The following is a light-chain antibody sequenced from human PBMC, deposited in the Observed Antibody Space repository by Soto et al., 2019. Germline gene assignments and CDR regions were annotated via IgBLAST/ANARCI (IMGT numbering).Light chain of an antibody. Sequence: EIVLTQSPATLSLSPGERATLSCRASQSVSSYLAWYQQKPGQAPRLLIYDASNRATGIPARFSGSGSGTDFTLTISSLESEHFALSQCKHRSNWPKTLGQGTKGDIK. CDR1: QSVSSY. V-gene: IGKV3-11*01. J-gene: IGKJ1*01. CDR3: KHRSNWPKT. CDR2: DAS.